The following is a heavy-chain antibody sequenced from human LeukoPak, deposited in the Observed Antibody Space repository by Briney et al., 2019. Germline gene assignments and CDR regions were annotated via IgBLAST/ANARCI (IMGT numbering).Heavy chain of an antibody. D-gene: IGHD5-18*01. CDR1: GGSISSYY. J-gene: IGHJ6*03. Sequence: SGTLSLTCTVSGGSISSYYWSWIRQPPGKGLEWIGYIYYSGSTNYNPSLKSRVTISVDTSKNQFSLKLSSVTAADTAVYYCATYSYGPYYYYYMDVWGKGTTVTVSS. CDR3: ATYSYGPYYYYYMDV. V-gene: IGHV4-59*01. CDR2: IYYSGST.